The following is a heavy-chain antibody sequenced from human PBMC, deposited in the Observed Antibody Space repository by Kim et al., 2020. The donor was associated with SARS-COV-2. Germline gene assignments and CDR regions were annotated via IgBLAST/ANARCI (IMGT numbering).Heavy chain of an antibody. CDR1: GYTFTSYG. J-gene: IGHJ6*02. D-gene: IGHD5-12*01. Sequence: ASVKVSCKASGYTFTSYGISWVRQAPGQGLEWMGWISAYNGNTNYAQKLQGRVTMTTDTSTSTAYMELRSLRSDDTAVYYCARDFIGYSGYDLSFHYYYYGMDVWGQGTTVTVSS. V-gene: IGHV1-18*01. CDR3: ARDFIGYSGYDLSFHYYYYGMDV. CDR2: ISAYNGNT.